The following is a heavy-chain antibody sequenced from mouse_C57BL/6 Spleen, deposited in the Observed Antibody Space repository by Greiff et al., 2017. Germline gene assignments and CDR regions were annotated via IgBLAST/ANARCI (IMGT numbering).Heavy chain of an antibody. CDR1: GFNIKDDY. J-gene: IGHJ3*01. D-gene: IGHD2-3*01. V-gene: IGHV14-4*01. Sequence: EVQLQQSGAELVRPGASVKLSCTASGFNIKDDYMHWVKQRPEQGLEWIGWIDPENGDTEYASKFQGKATIPADTSSNTAYLQLSSLTSEDTAVYYCTTRGYLEWFAYWGQGTLVTVSA. CDR2: IDPENGDT. CDR3: TTRGYLEWFAY.